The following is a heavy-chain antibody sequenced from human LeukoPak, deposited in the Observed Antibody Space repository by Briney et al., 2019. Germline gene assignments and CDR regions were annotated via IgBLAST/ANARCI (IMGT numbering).Heavy chain of an antibody. D-gene: IGHD4-17*01. Sequence: GESLRLSCAASGFIFSIYAVNWVRPAPGKGLVWVSVISGSGGRTYYIDSVKGRLTISRDNSKNTLYLQMNSLRDDDTAVYYCAKGRGYGDYGSTFEYWGQGTLATVSS. J-gene: IGHJ4*02. V-gene: IGHV3-23*01. CDR3: AKGRGYGDYGSTFEY. CDR2: ISGSGGRT. CDR1: GFIFSIYA.